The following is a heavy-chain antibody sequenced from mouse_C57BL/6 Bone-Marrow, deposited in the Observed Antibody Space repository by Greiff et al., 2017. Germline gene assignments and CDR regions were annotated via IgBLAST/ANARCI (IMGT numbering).Heavy chain of an antibody. D-gene: IGHD2-3*01. CDR3: SSFDGNYWDF. V-gene: IGHV14-4*01. Sequence: EVKLQESGAELVRPGASVKLSCTASGFNFKDYYIHWVKQRPEQGLEWIGWIDPDIGDTNYAAKFQGKATITSDTSSNTAYLQLSSLTSEDTAVYYCSSFDGNYWDFGGRGTPLTVAA. CDR2: IDPDIGDT. J-gene: IGHJ2*01. CDR1: GFNFKDYY.